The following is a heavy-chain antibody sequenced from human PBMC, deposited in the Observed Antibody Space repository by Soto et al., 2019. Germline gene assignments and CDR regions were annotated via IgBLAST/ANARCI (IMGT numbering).Heavy chain of an antibody. CDR2: IYHSGNT. V-gene: IGHV4-4*02. J-gene: IGHJ4*02. Sequence: QVQLQESGPGLVKPSGTLSLTCAVSGGSISSSNWWSWVRQPPGKGLDWIGEIYHSGNTNYNPSPRGRVTMAGDKSRNQCSLKLSSVTVADTAVYYCARRWGAGRVDYWGQGALVTVSS. CDR1: GGSISSSNW. CDR3: ARRWGAGRVDY. D-gene: IGHD1-26*01.